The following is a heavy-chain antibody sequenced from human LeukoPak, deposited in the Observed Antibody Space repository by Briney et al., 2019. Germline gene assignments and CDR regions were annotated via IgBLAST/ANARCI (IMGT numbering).Heavy chain of an antibody. CDR2: IYHSGST. CDR1: GGSISSGGYY. J-gene: IGHJ4*02. Sequence: PSQTLSLTCTVSGGSISSGGYYWSWIRQPPGKGLEWIGYIYHSGSTYYNPSLKSRVTISVDRSKNQFSLKLSSVTAADTAVYYCARVEGWLLDYWGQGTLVTVSS. D-gene: IGHD3-22*01. CDR3: ARVEGWLLDY. V-gene: IGHV4-30-2*01.